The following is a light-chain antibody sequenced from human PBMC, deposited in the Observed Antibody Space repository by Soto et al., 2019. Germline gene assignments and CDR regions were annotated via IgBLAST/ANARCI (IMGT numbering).Light chain of an antibody. Sequence: QLVLTQPPSASGTPGQRVTISYSGSSSNIGSNTVTWYQHLPGTAPKLLIYSNDQRPSGVPDRFSGSKSGTSASLAISGLQSEDEADYYCASWDDSRKGVVFGGGTKLTVL. CDR1: SSNIGSNT. V-gene: IGLV1-44*01. J-gene: IGLJ2*01. CDR2: SND. CDR3: ASWDDSRKGVV.